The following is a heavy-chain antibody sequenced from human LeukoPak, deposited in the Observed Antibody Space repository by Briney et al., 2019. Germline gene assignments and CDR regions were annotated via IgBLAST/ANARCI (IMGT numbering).Heavy chain of an antibody. Sequence: ASVKVSCKPSGYSFTGYYMHWVRQAPGQGLEWMGWINPNSGGTNYAQKFQGRVTMTRDTSISTAYMELSRLRSDDTAVYYCARDASGGIAAAGKPSNFDYWGQGTLVTVSS. D-gene: IGHD6-13*01. CDR1: GYSFTGYY. V-gene: IGHV1-2*02. CDR3: ARDASGGIAAAGKPSNFDY. CDR2: INPNSGGT. J-gene: IGHJ4*02.